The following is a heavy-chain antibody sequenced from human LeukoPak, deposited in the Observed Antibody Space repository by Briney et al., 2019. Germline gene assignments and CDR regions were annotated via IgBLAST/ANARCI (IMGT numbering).Heavy chain of an antibody. J-gene: IGHJ4*02. CDR2: INEDGGEE. CDR3: ARRDY. V-gene: IGHV3-7*03. CDR1: GFIFSAYW. Sequence: GGSLRLSCVGSGFIFSAYWMAWVRQAPGKGPEWVANINEDGGEERYVDSVRGRFTISRDNTKNSLSLQMNSLRAEDTAVYYCARRDYWGQGTLVTVSS.